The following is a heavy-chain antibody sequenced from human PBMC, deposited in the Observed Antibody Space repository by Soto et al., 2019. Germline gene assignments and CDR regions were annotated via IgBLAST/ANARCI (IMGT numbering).Heavy chain of an antibody. J-gene: IGHJ5*02. CDR1: GFTFSSYS. Sequence: GGSLRLSCAASGFTFSSYSMNWVRQAPGKGLEWVSYISSSSSYIYYADSVKGRFTISRDNAKNSLYLQMNSLRAEDTAVYYCARQYCSGGSCYSIPRWFDPWGQGTLVTVSS. CDR3: ARQYCSGGSCYSIPRWFDP. D-gene: IGHD2-15*01. V-gene: IGHV3-21*01. CDR2: ISSSSSYI.